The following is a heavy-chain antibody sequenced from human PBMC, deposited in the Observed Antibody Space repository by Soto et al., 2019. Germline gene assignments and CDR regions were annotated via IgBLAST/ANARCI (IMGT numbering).Heavy chain of an antibody. J-gene: IGHJ4*01. Sequence: VQMAQSGGGVVQPGRSVRLSCEVSGLPFSDFGLHWVRQAPGKGPEWVASISYDGGKRNYGDSVKGRFTISRDNSKKTLYLQMSRLTAEDTAVYYCAKTVTYFDDDHNVGFSSEDYWGHGTLVTVSS. CDR3: AKTVTYFDDDHNVGFSSEDY. V-gene: IGHV3-30*18. CDR2: ISYDGGKR. D-gene: IGHD4-4*01. CDR1: GLPFSDFG.